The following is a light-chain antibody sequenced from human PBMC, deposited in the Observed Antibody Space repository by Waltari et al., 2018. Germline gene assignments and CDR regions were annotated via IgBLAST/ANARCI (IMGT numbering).Light chain of an antibody. V-gene: IGKV2D-29*02. CDR1: QSLLHSDGRTY. CDR2: EFS. Sequence: DIVMTQTPLSLSVTPGQPASISCKSSQSLLHSDGRTYLYWYLQKPGQSPQLLIYEFSDFCFLWPGCCSVIVFFIYFFLLFSFLEAEDVGVYYCMQSIQLPLFTFGPGTKVDIK. CDR3: MQSIQLPLFT. J-gene: IGKJ3*01.